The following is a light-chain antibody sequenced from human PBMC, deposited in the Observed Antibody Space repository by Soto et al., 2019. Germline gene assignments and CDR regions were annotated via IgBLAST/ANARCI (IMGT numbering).Light chain of an antibody. CDR1: QSVTNSY. V-gene: IGKV3-20*01. CDR2: GAS. J-gene: IGKJ1*01. Sequence: EIVLTQSPDTLSLSPGERVTLSCRASQSVTNSYLAWYQQKPGQGPRLLIHGASIRATGTPDRFRGGGAGTDFTLTISRLEPEDVAVYYCQQYGATPGTFGQGTKLDIK. CDR3: QQYGATPGT.